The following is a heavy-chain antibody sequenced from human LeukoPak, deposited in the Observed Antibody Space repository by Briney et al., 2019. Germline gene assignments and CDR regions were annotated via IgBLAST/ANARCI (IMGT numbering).Heavy chain of an antibody. CDR3: AKSFTGDYRAFDI. J-gene: IGHJ3*02. D-gene: IGHD4-17*01. V-gene: IGHV3-23*01. Sequence: GGTLRLSCAASGFTFSSYGMSWVRQAPGKGLEWVSGISGSGGSTYYADSVKGRFTISRDNSKNTLYLQMNSLRAEDTAVYYCAKSFTGDYRAFDIWGQGAMVTVSS. CDR2: ISGSGGST. CDR1: GFTFSSYG.